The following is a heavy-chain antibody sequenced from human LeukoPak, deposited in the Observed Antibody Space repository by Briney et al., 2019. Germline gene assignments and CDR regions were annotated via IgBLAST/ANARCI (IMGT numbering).Heavy chain of an antibody. CDR2: ISSSSSYI. V-gene: IGHV3-21*01. J-gene: IGHJ1*01. Sequence: PGGSLRLSCAASGFTFSSYSMNWVRQAPGKGLEWVSSISSSSSYIYYADSVKGRFTISRGNAKNSLYLQMNSLRAEDTAVYYCARDPRLWFREFGSGAGYFQHWGQGTLVTVSS. CDR3: ARDPRLWFREFGSGAGYFQH. CDR1: GFTFSSYS. D-gene: IGHD3-10*01.